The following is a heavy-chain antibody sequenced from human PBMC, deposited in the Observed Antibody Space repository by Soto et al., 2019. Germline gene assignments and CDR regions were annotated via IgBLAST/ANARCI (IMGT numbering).Heavy chain of an antibody. CDR1: GFTFSSYA. CDR3: AKSYGSGSYYNEPKSNCYYGMDV. V-gene: IGHV3-23*01. Sequence: PGGSLRLSCAASGFTFSSYAMSWVRQAPGKGLEWVSAISGSGGSTYYADSVKGRFTISRDNSKNTLYLQMNSLRAEDTAVYYCAKSYGSGSYYNEPKSNCYYGMDVWGQGTTVTVSS. J-gene: IGHJ6*02. CDR2: ISGSGGST. D-gene: IGHD3-10*01.